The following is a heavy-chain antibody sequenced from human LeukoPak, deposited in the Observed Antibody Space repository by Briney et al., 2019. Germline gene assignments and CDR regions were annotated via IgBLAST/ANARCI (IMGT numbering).Heavy chain of an antibody. CDR1: GYTFTSYG. D-gene: IGHD1-26*01. J-gene: IGHJ3*02. CDR2: ISAYNGNT. V-gene: IGHV1-18*01. Sequence: ASVKVSCKASGYTFTSYGINWVRQAPGQGLEWMAWISAYNGNTEFARSIQDRVTMTTDTSTNTAYMEVRSLTSDDTAVYYCARGVGAQRGHAFDIWGQGTMVTVSS. CDR3: ARGVGAQRGHAFDI.